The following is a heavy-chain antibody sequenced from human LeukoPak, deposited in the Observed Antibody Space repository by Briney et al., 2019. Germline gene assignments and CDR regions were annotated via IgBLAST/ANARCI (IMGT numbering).Heavy chain of an antibody. CDR2: ISGSGGAT. D-gene: IGHD3-10*01. V-gene: IGHV3-23*01. CDR3: ATVLRGWDTTPADN. CDR1: GFSFTTYG. J-gene: IGHJ4*02. Sequence: PGGSLRLSCAASGFSFTTYGMSWVRQSPEKGLEWVSAISGSGGATYYADSVQGRFTISGDNSKNTLYLQMNSLRVEDTAIYYCATVLRGWDTTPADNWGQGTLVTVSS.